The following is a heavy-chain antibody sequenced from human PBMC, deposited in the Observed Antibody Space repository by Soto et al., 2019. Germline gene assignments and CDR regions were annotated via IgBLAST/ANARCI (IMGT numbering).Heavy chain of an antibody. CDR2: ISYDGSNK. Sequence: QVQLVESGGGVVQPGRSLRLSCAASGFTFSSYAMHWVRQAPGKGLEWVAVISYDGSNKYYADSVKGRFTISRDNSKNTLYLQMNSLRAEDTAVYYCARDYPEDGGNPYWYSDLWGRGTLVTVSS. J-gene: IGHJ2*01. CDR3: ARDYPEDGGNPYWYSDL. V-gene: IGHV3-30-3*01. D-gene: IGHD2-15*01. CDR1: GFTFSSYA.